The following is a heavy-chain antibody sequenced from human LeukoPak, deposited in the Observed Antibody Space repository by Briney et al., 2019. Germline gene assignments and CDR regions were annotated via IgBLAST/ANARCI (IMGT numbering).Heavy chain of an antibody. Sequence: GGSLRLSCAASGFTFSSYWMSWVRQAPGKGLEWVANIKQDGSEKYYADSVKGRFTISRDNSKNTLYLQMNSLRAEDTAVYYCAKDWGRDIVVVPAAISLDYWGQGTLVTVSS. J-gene: IGHJ4*02. CDR3: AKDWGRDIVVVPAAISLDY. D-gene: IGHD2-2*02. CDR2: IKQDGSEK. CDR1: GFTFSSYW. V-gene: IGHV3-7*01.